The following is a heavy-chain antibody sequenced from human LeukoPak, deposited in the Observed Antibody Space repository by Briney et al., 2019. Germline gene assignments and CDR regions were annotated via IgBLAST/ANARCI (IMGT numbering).Heavy chain of an antibody. CDR3: ARIMAATTREAFDY. Sequence: GSLRLSRAASGFTFTSYEMNWVRQAPGKGLEWVSYISSSGSTIYYADSVRGRFSISRDNAKNSLYLQMNSLRAEDTAVYYCARIMAATTREAFDYWGQGTLVTVSS. CDR1: GFTFTSYE. V-gene: IGHV3-48*03. D-gene: IGHD5-12*01. CDR2: ISSSGSTI. J-gene: IGHJ4*02.